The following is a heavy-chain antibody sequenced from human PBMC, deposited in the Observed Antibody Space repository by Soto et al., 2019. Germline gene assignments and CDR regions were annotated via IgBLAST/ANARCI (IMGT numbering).Heavy chain of an antibody. CDR3: ATTPSCSGTSCFREFDS. Sequence: QVQLVQSGAEVKKPGASVKVSCKASGYTFTVYFIHWLRQAPGRGLEWMGRVNPNSGGIIYARNFQGRVTMTRDTSITTAYMELSGLTFDDTALYFCATTPSCSGTSCFREFDSWGQGTQVTVSS. D-gene: IGHD2-15*01. V-gene: IGHV1-2*02. CDR1: GYTFTVYF. J-gene: IGHJ4*02. CDR2: VNPNSGGI.